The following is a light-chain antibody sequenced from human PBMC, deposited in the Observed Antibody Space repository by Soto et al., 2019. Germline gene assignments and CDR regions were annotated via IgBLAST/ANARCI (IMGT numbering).Light chain of an antibody. CDR2: EVT. CDR1: SSDVGKYDR. V-gene: IGLV2-18*02. Sequence: QSVLTQPPSVSGSPGQSVTISCTGTSSDVGKYDRVSWYQQPPGTAPRLIMYEVTNRPSGVPARFSGSKSGNTASLTISGLQAEDEADYFCSSYTSASRDVFGAGTKVTVL. CDR3: SSYTSASRDV. J-gene: IGLJ1*01.